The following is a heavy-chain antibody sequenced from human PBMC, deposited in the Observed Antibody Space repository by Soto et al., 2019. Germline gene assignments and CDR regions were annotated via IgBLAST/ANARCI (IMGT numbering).Heavy chain of an antibody. CDR3: ARDHNFDTTGYPLDY. J-gene: IGHJ4*02. CDR1: GGSVNSGSYL. CDR2: IYYTGNT. Sequence: SETLSLTCTVSGGSVNSGSYLWSWIRQPPGKGLEWIGYIYYTGNTDYNPSLNSRVTISLDTSKNQFSLKLSSVTAADTAVYYCARDHNFDTTGYPLDYWGQGTLVTVSS. V-gene: IGHV4-61*01. D-gene: IGHD3-22*01.